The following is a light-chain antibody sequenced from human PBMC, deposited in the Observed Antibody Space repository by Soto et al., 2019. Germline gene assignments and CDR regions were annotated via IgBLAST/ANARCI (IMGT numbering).Light chain of an antibody. V-gene: IGLV1-44*01. CDR3: AVWDDSLIGWV. CDR1: SSNIGGNA. J-gene: IGLJ3*02. Sequence: QAVVTQPPSVSGTPGQRVTISCSGSSSNIGGNAVNWYQHLPGTAPKLLIYTNSQRPSGVPDRFSGSKSGTSASLALSGLQSEDEADYYCAVWDDSLIGWVFGGGTKVTVL. CDR2: TNS.